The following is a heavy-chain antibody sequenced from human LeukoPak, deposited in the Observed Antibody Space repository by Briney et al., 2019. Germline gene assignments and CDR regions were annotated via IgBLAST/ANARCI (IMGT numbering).Heavy chain of an antibody. J-gene: IGHJ6*02. CDR1: GGSISSYY. Sequence: SETLSLTCTVSGGSISSYYWSWIRQPPGKGLEWIGYIYYSGSTNYNPSLKSRVTISVDTSKNQFSLKLSSVTAADTAVYYCARAGDRSGSPYYYYGMDVWGQGTTVTVSS. CDR3: ARAGDRSGSPYYYYGMDV. CDR2: IYYSGST. V-gene: IGHV4-59*01. D-gene: IGHD3-22*01.